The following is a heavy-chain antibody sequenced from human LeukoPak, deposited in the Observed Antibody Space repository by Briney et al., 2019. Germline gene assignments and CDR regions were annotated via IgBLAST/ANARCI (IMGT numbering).Heavy chain of an antibody. CDR1: GFTFSSYG. CDR2: IWYGGSNK. V-gene: IGHV3-30*02. D-gene: IGHD3-10*01. J-gene: IGHJ6*03. CDR3: AKDLYYYGSGSYPKSHYYYYYMDV. Sequence: GGSLRLSCAASGFTFSSYGMHWVRQAPGKGLEWVAVIWYGGSNKYYADSVKGRFTISRDNSKNTLYLQMNSLRAEDTAVYYCAKDLYYYGSGSYPKSHYYYYYMDVWGKGTTVTVSS.